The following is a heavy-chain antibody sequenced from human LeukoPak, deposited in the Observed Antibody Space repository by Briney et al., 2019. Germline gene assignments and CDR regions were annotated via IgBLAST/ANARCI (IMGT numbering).Heavy chain of an antibody. J-gene: IGHJ4*02. D-gene: IGHD3-10*01. V-gene: IGHV3-73*01. CDR3: TRDPELLWFGELFDYFDY. Sequence: GGSLRLSCAASGFTFSGSAMHWVRQASGRGLVWVGSIRSKANSYATAYAASVKGRFTIYRDDSKNTAYLQMDSLKTEDTAVYYCTRDPELLWFGELFDYFDYWGQGTLVTVSS. CDR2: IRSKANSYAT. CDR1: GFTFSGSA.